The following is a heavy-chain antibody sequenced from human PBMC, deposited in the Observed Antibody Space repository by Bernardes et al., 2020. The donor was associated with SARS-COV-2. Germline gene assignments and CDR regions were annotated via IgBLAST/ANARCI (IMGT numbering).Heavy chain of an antibody. D-gene: IGHD3-3*01. V-gene: IGHV4-59*12. CDR1: GGSMSGYW. Sequence: SETLSLTCTVSGGSMSGYWWSWIRRAPGKGLEWIGYISHSGSTKYNPSLKSRVTISVDTSKNQFSLKLSSVTAADTAVYYCARAATITIFGVVITSNFDYWGQGTLVTVSS. CDR2: ISHSGST. CDR3: ARAATITIFGVVITSNFDY. J-gene: IGHJ4*02.